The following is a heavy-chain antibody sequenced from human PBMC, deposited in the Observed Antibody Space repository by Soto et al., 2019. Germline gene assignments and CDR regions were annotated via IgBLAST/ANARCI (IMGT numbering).Heavy chain of an antibody. CDR2: IYYSGST. Sequence: SSETLSLTCTVSGGSISSYYWSWIRQPPGKGLEWIGYIYYSGSTNYNPSLKSRVTISVDTSKNQFSLKLSSVTAADTAVYYCASLSRSADFWSGSPPFYGMDVWGQGTTVTVSS. CDR1: GGSISSYY. CDR3: ASLSRSADFWSGSPPFYGMDV. D-gene: IGHD3-3*01. V-gene: IGHV4-59*01. J-gene: IGHJ6*02.